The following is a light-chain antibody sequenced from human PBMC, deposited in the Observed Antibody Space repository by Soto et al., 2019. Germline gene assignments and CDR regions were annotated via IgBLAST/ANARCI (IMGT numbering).Light chain of an antibody. V-gene: IGLV1-44*01. CDR2: SNN. CDR3: AAWADRLNGGWV. Sequence: QSVLTQPPSASGTPGQRVTISCSGSSSNIGSNTVNWYQQLPGTAPKLLIYSNNQRPSGVPDRFSVSKSGPSASLAISGLQSEDEADYYCAAWADRLNGGWVFGGGTKLTV. CDR1: SSNIGSNT. J-gene: IGLJ3*02.